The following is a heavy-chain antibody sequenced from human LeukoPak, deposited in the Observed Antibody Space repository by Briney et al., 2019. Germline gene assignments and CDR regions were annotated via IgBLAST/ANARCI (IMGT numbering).Heavy chain of an antibody. J-gene: IGHJ5*02. Sequence: SVKVSCKASGGTFSSYAISWVRQAPGQGLEWMGRIIPIFGTANYAQQCQGRVTITSEASTRTDYMALSSPRSEQTAVCYSTEASIAAAGRGLENWFDPWGQGTLVTVSS. CDR3: TEASIAAAGRGLENWFDP. CDR1: GGTFSSYA. CDR2: IIPIFGTA. D-gene: IGHD6-13*01. V-gene: IGHV1-69*13.